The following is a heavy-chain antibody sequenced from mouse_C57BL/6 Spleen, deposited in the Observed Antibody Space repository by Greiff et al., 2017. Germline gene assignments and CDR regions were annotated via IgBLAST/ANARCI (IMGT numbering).Heavy chain of an antibody. J-gene: IGHJ1*03. CDR3: TRSRNYDWYFDV. V-gene: IGHV1-26*01. CDR1: GYTFTDYY. CDR2: INPNNGGT. D-gene: IGHD2-1*01. Sequence: VQLKESGPELVKPGASVKISCKASGYTFTDYYMNWVKQSHGKSLEWIGDINPNNGGTSYNQKFKGKATLTVDKSSSTAYMELSSLTSEYSADYYCTRSRNYDWYFDVWGTGTTVTVSS.